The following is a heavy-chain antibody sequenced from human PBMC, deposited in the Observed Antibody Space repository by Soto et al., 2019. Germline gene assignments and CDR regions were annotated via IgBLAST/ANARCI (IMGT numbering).Heavy chain of an antibody. V-gene: IGHV1-18*01. CDR2: INTYNGMT. CDR1: DYTFIDYH. Sequence: QVQLGQSGGEVKKPGASVTVSFKASDYTFIDYHITWVRQAPGQGLEWMAWINTYNGMTDYAQRFQGRVTMTRDTSTSTAYMELRNLGSDDTAVYFCAKSPRGEMATDWGQGTLVTVYS. CDR3: AKSPRGEMATD. J-gene: IGHJ4*02. D-gene: IGHD5-12*01.